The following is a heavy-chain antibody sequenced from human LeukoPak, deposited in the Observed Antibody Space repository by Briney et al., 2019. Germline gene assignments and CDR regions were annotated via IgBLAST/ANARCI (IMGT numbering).Heavy chain of an antibody. CDR3: ARGRRPWSQYYFDY. CDR1: GGSFSGYY. V-gene: IGHV4-34*01. CDR2: INHSGST. Sequence: PSETLSLTCAVYGGSFSGYYWSWIRQPPGKGLEWIGEINHSGSTNYNPSLKSRVTISVDTSKNQFSLKLSSVTAADTAVYYCARGRRPWSQYYFDYWGQGTLVTVSS. J-gene: IGHJ4*02. D-gene: IGHD2-8*02.